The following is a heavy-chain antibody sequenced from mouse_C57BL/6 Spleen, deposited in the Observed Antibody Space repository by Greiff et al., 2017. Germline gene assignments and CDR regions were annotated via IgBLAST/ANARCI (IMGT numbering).Heavy chain of an antibody. CDR3: ASLLTGYFDY. V-gene: IGHV1-69*01. Sequence: QVQLQQPGAELVMPGASVKLSCKASGYTFTSYWMHWVKQRPGQGLEWIGEIDPSDSYTNYNQKFKGKSTLTVDKSSSTAYMQLSSLTSEDSAVYYCASLLTGYFDYWGQGTTLTVSS. D-gene: IGHD4-1*01. CDR1: GYTFTSYW. CDR2: IDPSDSYT. J-gene: IGHJ2*01.